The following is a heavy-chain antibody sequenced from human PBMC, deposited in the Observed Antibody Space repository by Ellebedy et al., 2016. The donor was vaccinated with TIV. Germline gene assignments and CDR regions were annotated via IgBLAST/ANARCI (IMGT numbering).Heavy chain of an antibody. CDR1: GGSISSGGSY. D-gene: IGHD2-15*01. CDR2: IFYSGST. J-gene: IGHJ4*02. Sequence: SETLSLTCTVSGGSISSGGSYWSWIRQHPGKGLEWIGYIFYSGSTYYNPSLKSRLTISVDTSRNQSSLRLSSVTAADTAVYYCARVNAVAATAADSWGQGTLVTVSS. CDR3: ARVNAVAATAADS. V-gene: IGHV4-31*03.